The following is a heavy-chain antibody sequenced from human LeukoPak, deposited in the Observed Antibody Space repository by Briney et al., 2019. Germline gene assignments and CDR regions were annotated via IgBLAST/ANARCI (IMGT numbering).Heavy chain of an antibody. D-gene: IGHD5-18*01. J-gene: IGHJ4*02. CDR2: ISSSDSTI. CDR3: ARGLRGYTYGLDY. Sequence: HAGGSLRLSCTAPGFSFNIYEMNWVRQAPGKGLEWVSYISSSDSTIYYADSVKGRFTISRDSAKDLLYLQMNSLRAEDTAVYYCARGLRGYTYGLDYWGQGSLVAVSS. V-gene: IGHV3-48*03. CDR1: GFSFNIYE.